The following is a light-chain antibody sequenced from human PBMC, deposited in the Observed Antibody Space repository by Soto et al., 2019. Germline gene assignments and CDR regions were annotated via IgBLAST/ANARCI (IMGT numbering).Light chain of an antibody. V-gene: IGLV2-14*01. Sequence: QSALTQPASVSGSPGQTITISCTGTSSDVGGYAYVSWYQQYPGKVPKLVISEVSNRPSGVSHRFSGSRSGNTASLTISGLQAEDEADYHCSSSTSRTTPVFGGGTKLTVL. CDR2: EVS. CDR3: SSSTSRTTPV. CDR1: SSDVGGYAY. J-gene: IGLJ2*01.